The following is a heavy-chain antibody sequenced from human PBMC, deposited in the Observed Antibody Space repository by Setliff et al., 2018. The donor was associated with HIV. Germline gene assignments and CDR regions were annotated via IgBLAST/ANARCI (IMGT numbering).Heavy chain of an antibody. V-gene: IGHV4-39*01. Sequence: PSETLSLTCTVSGGSASNSRYYWAWIRQPPGKGLEYIGSIYYNEKTYYSPSLKSRVTISIDTSKNQFSLNLTSVTAADSAVYYCARLSGGMVPNYWGQGTLVTVSS. J-gene: IGHJ4*02. CDR3: ARLSGGMVPNY. CDR2: IYYNEKT. CDR1: GGSASNSRYY. D-gene: IGHD3-10*01.